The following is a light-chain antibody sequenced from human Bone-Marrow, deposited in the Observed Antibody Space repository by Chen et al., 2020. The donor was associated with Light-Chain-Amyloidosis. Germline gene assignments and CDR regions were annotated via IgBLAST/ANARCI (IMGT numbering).Light chain of an antibody. Sequence: DTQMTQSPSSLSASVGDKVTFTCRANQTIGTYLNWYQQKPRKAPKLLIFGASKLQSGVQSRFSGSGSGTEFTLTINGLEPEDFAAYFCQQTYNIPWTFGLGT. CDR2: GAS. V-gene: IGKV1-39*01. CDR1: QTIGTY. CDR3: QQTYNIPWT. J-gene: IGKJ1*01.